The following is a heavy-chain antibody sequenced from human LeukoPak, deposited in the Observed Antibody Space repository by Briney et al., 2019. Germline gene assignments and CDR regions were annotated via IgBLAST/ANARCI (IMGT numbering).Heavy chain of an antibody. Sequence: SETLSLTCTVSSGSMNSFYWNWIRQPAGKGPEWIGRIYGTGTTNYNPPLKSRVSMSMETSKNQFSLRLTSVTAADTAVYYCARESGLDYYESSGYFPFDTWGQGTLVTVSS. CDR2: IYGTGTT. CDR3: ARESGLDYYESSGYFPFDT. D-gene: IGHD3-22*01. V-gene: IGHV4-4*07. CDR1: SGSMNSFY. J-gene: IGHJ4*02.